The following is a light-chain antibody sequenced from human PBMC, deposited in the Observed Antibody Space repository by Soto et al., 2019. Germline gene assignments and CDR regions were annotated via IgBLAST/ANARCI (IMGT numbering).Light chain of an antibody. Sequence: EIVLTQSPGTLSLSPGERATLSCRASQSLSSNLAWYQQKPGQAPRLLIYGASTRATGIPARFSGSGSGTEFTLTITSLQSEDFAVNYCQQYNSWPPLTFGGGTKVDIK. V-gene: IGKV3-15*01. CDR2: GAS. CDR3: QQYNSWPPLT. CDR1: QSLSSN. J-gene: IGKJ4*01.